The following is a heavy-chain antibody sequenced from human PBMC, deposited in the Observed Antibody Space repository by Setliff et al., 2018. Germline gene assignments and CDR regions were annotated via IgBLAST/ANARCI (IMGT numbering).Heavy chain of an antibody. J-gene: IGHJ4*02. Sequence: SETLSLTCSVSDFSVNSGYYWGWIRQSPGEGLEWIGSIYRNGNTYYNPSLKSRVTISVDTSKNQLSLKLNSVIAADTAVYYCARQIDYGDFQYFDYWGQGTLVTVSS. V-gene: IGHV4-38-2*01. CDR1: DFSVNSGYY. CDR3: ARQIDYGDFQYFDY. CDR2: IYRNGNT. D-gene: IGHD4-17*01.